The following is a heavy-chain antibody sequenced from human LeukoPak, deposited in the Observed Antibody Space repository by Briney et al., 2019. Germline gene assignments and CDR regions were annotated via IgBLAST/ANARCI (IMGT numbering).Heavy chain of an antibody. CDR1: GFTFDDYA. D-gene: IGHD3/OR15-3a*01. Sequence: GGSLRLSCAASGFTFDDYAMHWVRQAPGKGLEWVSLISGDGGSKYYADSVKGRFTISRDNSKNSLYLQMNSLRAEDTALYYRAKEIEITLSWTPFHYWGQGPLVSVPS. CDR3: AKEIEITLSWTPFHY. J-gene: IGHJ4*02. V-gene: IGHV3-43*02. CDR2: ISGDGGSK.